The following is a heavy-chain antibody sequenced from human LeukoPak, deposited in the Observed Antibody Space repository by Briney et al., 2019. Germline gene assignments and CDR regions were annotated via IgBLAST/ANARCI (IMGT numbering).Heavy chain of an antibody. Sequence: ASVKVSCKASGYTFTGYYMHWVRQAPGQGLEWMGWINPNSGGTNYAQKFQGRVTMTRDTSISTAYMELSRLRSDDTAVYYCARELGSGSFVWFDPWGQGTLVTVSS. CDR3: ARELGSGSFVWFDP. V-gene: IGHV1-2*02. CDR1: GYTFTGYY. D-gene: IGHD3-10*01. J-gene: IGHJ5*02. CDR2: INPNSGGT.